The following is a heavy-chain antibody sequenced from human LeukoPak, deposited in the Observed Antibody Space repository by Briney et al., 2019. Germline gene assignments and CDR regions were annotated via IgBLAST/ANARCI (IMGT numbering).Heavy chain of an antibody. V-gene: IGHV3-7*01. CDR3: ARGASGHSSNWNFPYYYYYMDV. D-gene: IGHD6-13*01. CDR1: GFTSSSYW. Sequence: PGGSLRLSREGSGFTSSSYWMNSVREAPGKGPEWVANIKQNVSEKYYVDSVKGRFTISRDNAKNSLYLQMNSLRDDDTAMYYCARGASGHSSNWNFPYYYYYMDVWGKGTTVTISS. J-gene: IGHJ6*03. CDR2: IKQNVSEK.